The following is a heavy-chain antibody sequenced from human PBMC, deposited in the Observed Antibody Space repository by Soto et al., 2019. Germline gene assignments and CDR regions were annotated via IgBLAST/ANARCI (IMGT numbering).Heavy chain of an antibody. D-gene: IGHD1-7*01. CDR1: GGSFSGYY. CDR3: ARGRNLPKLAPDY. V-gene: IGHV4-34*01. J-gene: IGHJ4*02. Sequence: QVQLQQWGAGLLKPSETLSLTCAVYGGSFSGYYWSWIRQLPGKGLEWIGEINHSGSTNYNPSLKSRVTISVDTSKNQFSLKLSSVTAADTAVYYCARGRNLPKLAPDYWGQGTLVTVSS. CDR2: INHSGST.